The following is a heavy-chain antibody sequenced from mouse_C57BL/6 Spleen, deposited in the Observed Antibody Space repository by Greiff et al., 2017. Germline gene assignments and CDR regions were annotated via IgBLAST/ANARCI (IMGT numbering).Heavy chain of an antibody. CDR1: GFTFSDYG. J-gene: IGHJ1*03. D-gene: IGHD2-4*01. Sequence: EVQGVESGGGLVKPGGSLKLSCAASGFTFSDYGMHWVRQASGKGLEWVAYISSGSSTIYYADTGKGRFTISRDNAKNTLFLQMTSRSSEDTAMYYCARGYYDYGYGYFEVWGTGTTVTVSS. CDR2: ISSGSSTI. V-gene: IGHV5-17*01. CDR3: ARGYYDYGYGYFEV.